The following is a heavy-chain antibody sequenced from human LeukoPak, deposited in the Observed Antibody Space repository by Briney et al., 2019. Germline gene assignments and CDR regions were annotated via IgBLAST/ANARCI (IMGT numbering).Heavy chain of an antibody. V-gene: IGHV4-30-4*07. CDR2: IYYSGST. CDR3: ARGSRRRITMVRGVIANWFDP. D-gene: IGHD3-10*01. J-gene: IGHJ5*02. Sequence: SQTLSLTCAVSGDSISSGGYSWSWIRQPPGKGLEWIGYIYYSGSTYYNPSLTSRVTISVDTSKNQFSLKLSSVTAADTAVYYCARGSRRRITMVRGVIANWFDPWGQGTLVTVSS. CDR1: GDSISSGGYS.